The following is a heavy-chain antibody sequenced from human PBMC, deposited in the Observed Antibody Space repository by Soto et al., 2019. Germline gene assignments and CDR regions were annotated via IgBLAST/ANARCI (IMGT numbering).Heavy chain of an antibody. CDR2: ISASGNGK. V-gene: IGHV3-23*01. CDR3: AKDRLAGGTDY. D-gene: IGHD1-26*01. CDR1: GFTFTNYP. J-gene: IGHJ4*02. Sequence: EVQLLDSGGDLVQPGGSLTLSCAASGFTFTNYPMGWVRQDPGKGLEWVSLISASGNGKYYVDSVKGRFTISRDNSKNTLYLQMNSRRAEDTARYYGAKDRLAGGTDYWGQGTLVTVSS.